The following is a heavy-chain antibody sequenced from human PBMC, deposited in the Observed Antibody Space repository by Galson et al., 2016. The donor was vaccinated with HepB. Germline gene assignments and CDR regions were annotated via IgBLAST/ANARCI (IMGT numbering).Heavy chain of an antibody. CDR3: ARSTYYYDSSGLGY. J-gene: IGHJ4*02. CDR2: TYYRSKWYN. V-gene: IGHV6-1*01. CDR1: GDSVSSNSAA. D-gene: IGHD3-22*01. Sequence: CAISGDSVSSNSAAWNWIRQSPSRGLEWLGRTYYRSKWYNDYAVSVKSRITINPDTAKNQFSLQLNSVTPEDKAVYYCARSTYYYDSSGLGYWGQGTLVTVST.